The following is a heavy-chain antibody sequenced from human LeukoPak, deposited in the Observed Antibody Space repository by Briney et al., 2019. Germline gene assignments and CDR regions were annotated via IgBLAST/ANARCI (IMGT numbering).Heavy chain of an antibody. D-gene: IGHD5-18*01. Sequence: SETLSLTCTVSGGSISSYYWSWIRQPPGKGLEWIGYIYYSGSTNYNPSLKSRVTISVDTSKNQFSLKLSSVTAADTAVYYCASWIQPPEHFQHWGQGTLVTVSS. CDR3: ASWIQPPEHFQH. J-gene: IGHJ1*01. V-gene: IGHV4-59*08. CDR1: GGSISSYY. CDR2: IYYSGST.